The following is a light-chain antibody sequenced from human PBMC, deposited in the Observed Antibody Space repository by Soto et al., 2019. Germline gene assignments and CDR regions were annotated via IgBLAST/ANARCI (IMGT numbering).Light chain of an antibody. CDR2: KAS. CDR3: QQYYTYPYT. CDR1: QTIGSW. J-gene: IGKJ2*01. V-gene: IGKV1-5*03. Sequence: DIQMTQSPSTLSASIGDRLTITCRASQTIGSWLAWYQQKPGKAPKLLIYKASTLESGVPSRFRGSGSGTEFTLTISSLQPDDFATYYCQQYYTYPYTFGQGTKLDIK.